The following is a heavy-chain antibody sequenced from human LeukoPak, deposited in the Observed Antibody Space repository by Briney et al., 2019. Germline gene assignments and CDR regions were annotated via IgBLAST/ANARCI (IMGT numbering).Heavy chain of an antibody. CDR2: ISYDGSNK. CDR1: GFTFSSYG. D-gene: IGHD3-10*01. Sequence: PGGSLRLSCAASGFTFSSYGMHWVRQAPGKGLEWVAVISYDGSNKYYADSVKGRFTISRDNSKNTLYLQMSSLRAEDTAVYYCAKVWFGDIAIFDYWGQGTLVTVS. V-gene: IGHV3-30*18. J-gene: IGHJ4*02. CDR3: AKVWFGDIAIFDY.